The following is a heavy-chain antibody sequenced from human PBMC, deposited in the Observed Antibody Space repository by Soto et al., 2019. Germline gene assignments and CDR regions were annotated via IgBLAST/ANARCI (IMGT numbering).Heavy chain of an antibody. CDR1: GLTFSSYA. CDR2: ISGNGAST. J-gene: IGHJ4*02. Sequence: GGSLRLSCAASGLTFSSYAMAWVRQAPGKGLQWVSTISGNGASTYYADSVKGRFTISRDNAKNSLYLQMNSLRAEDTAVYYCAREPSGSPDYWGQGTLVTVSS. V-gene: IGHV3-21*01. CDR3: AREPSGSPDY.